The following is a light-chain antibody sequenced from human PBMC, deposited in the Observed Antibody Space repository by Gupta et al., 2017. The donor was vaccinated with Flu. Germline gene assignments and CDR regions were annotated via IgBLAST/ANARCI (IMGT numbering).Light chain of an antibody. CDR2: DAS. Sequence: PGARATLSCRASQSVSNYLAWYQQKPGQAPRLLIYDASNRATGIPARFSGSGSGTDFTLTISSLEPEDFAVYYCQQRRDWLTFGGGTKVEIK. CDR3: QQRRDWLT. J-gene: IGKJ4*01. CDR1: QSVSNY. V-gene: IGKV3-11*01.